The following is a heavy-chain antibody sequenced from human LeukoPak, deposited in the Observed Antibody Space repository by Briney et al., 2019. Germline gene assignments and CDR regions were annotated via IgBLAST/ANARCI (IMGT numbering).Heavy chain of an antibody. CDR1: GFTFSKYG. V-gene: IGHV3-74*01. D-gene: IGHD6-19*01. J-gene: IGHJ4*02. CDR2: INSDGSST. CDR3: ARGGPVPGSLYY. Sequence: GGSLTLSCAASGFTFSKYGMHWVRQAPGKGLVWVSRINSDGSSTTYADSVKGRFTISRENAKNTLYLQMNSLRVEDMAVYYCARGGPVPGSLYYWGQETLVSVAS.